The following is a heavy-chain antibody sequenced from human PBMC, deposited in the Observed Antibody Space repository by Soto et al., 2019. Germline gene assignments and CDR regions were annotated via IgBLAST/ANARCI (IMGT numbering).Heavy chain of an antibody. Sequence: PSETLSLTCTVSGGSISSSLYYWAWIRQPPGKGLERLGSMFYSGSTYYNPSLKSRVTISVDTSKNQFSLKLSSVTAADTSVYYCAADILTGYVNYFDYWGQGTLVTVSS. CDR3: AADILTGYVNYFDY. V-gene: IGHV4-39*01. CDR2: MFYSGST. J-gene: IGHJ4*02. D-gene: IGHD3-9*01. CDR1: GGSISSSLYY.